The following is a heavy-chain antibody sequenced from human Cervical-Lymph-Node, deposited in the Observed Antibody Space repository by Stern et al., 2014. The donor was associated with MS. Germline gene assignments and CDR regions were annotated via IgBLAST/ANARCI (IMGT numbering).Heavy chain of an antibody. J-gene: IGHJ4*02. V-gene: IGHV3-30*18. D-gene: IGHD3-10*01. CDR1: GFTFRSYG. Sequence: VQLLESGGGVVQPGRSLRLTCTVSGFTFRSYGMPWVRQAPGKRLAWLAVISYDGSDTYYAESVKGRFTISRDNSKNTLYLEMRSLRPEDTAVYYCVKRGITEVRGVRLGAYWGPGTLVIVSS. CDR2: ISYDGSDT. CDR3: VKRGITEVRGVRLGAY.